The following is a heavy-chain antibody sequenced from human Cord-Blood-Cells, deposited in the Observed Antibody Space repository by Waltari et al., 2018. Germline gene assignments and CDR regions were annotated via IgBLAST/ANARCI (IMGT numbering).Heavy chain of an antibody. J-gene: IGHJ3*02. V-gene: IGHV3-23*01. D-gene: IGHD1-26*01. CDR1: AFTFISSA. CDR2: ISGSGGST. CDR3: AKEVGGGVSRAVDI. Sequence: VQLFDSGGGLVRPGGSLIIPLPASAFTFISSAMSWVRQSPGKGLEGFAEISGSGGSTYYADSVKGRFTISRDNSKNTLYLQKNRLRAEDTAVYYCAKEVGGGVSRAVDIWGQGRMVTVSS.